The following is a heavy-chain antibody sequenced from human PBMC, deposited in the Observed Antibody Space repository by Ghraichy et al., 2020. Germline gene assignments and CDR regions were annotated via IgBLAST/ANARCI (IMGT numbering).Heavy chain of an antibody. Sequence: GGSLRLSCAASGFTFSTYAMNWVRQAPGKGLEWVSSINSVSSSIYYADSVKGRFTISRDNAKNSLYLQMNSLRAEDTAVYYCARDPSIGWGQGTLVTVSS. CDR2: INSVSSSI. J-gene: IGHJ4*02. D-gene: IGHD6-6*01. CDR3: ARDPSIG. V-gene: IGHV3-21*01. CDR1: GFTFSTYA.